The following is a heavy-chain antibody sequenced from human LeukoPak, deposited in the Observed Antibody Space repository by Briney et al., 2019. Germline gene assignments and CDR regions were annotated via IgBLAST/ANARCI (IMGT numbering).Heavy chain of an antibody. CDR2: ISSSGSTI. Sequence: GGSLRLSCAASGFTFSSYEMNWVRQAPGKGLKWVSYISSSGSTIYYADSVKGRFTISRDNAKNSLYLQMNSLRAEDTAVYYCARRSSSGSYYRPFDYWGQGTLVTVSS. CDR3: ARRSSSGSYYRPFDY. J-gene: IGHJ4*02. D-gene: IGHD1-26*01. CDR1: GFTFSSYE. V-gene: IGHV3-48*03.